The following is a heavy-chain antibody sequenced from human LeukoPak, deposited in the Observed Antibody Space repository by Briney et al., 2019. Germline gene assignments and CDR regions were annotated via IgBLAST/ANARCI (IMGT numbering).Heavy chain of an antibody. CDR2: IIPILGIA. CDR3: AKVAMQDSSGYYSPTYYYYGMDV. Sequence: SVKVSCKASGGTFSSYAISWVRQAPGQGLEWMGRIIPILGIANYAQRFQGRVTITADKSTSTAYMEPSSLRSEDTAVYYCAKVAMQDSSGYYSPTYYYYGMDVWGQGTTVTVSS. D-gene: IGHD3-22*01. CDR1: GGTFSSYA. J-gene: IGHJ6*02. V-gene: IGHV1-69*04.